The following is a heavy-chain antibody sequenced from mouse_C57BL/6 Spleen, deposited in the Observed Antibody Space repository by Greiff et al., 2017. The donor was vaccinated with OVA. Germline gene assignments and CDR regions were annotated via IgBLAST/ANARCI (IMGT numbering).Heavy chain of an antibody. CDR1: GYTFTSYW. D-gene: IGHD2-2*01. J-gene: IGHJ3*01. CDR2: INPSNGGT. CDR3: ARSRGIYYGYDGGFAY. Sequence: VKLSCKASGYTFTSYWMHWVKQRPGQGLEWIENINPSNGGTNYNEKFKSKATLTVDKSSSTAYMQLSSLTSEDSAVYYCARSRGIYYGYDGGFAYWGQGTLVTVSA. V-gene: IGHV1-53*01.